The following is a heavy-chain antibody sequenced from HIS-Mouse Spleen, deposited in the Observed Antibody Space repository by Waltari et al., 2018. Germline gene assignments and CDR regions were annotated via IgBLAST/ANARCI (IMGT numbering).Heavy chain of an antibody. CDR1: GFSFRSSG. J-gene: IGHJ4*02. Sequence: QVQLVESGVGVVQPGRSLRLACAACGFSFRSSGMHWVRQAPGKGLEWVAVISYDGSNKYYADSVKGRFTISRDNSKNTLYLQMNSLRAEDTAVYYCAKDKHHAFDYWGQGTLVTVSS. CDR3: AKDKHHAFDY. CDR2: ISYDGSNK. V-gene: IGHV3-30*18.